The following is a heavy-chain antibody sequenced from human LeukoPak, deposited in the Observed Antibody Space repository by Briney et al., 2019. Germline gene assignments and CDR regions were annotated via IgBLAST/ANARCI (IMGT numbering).Heavy chain of an antibody. CDR2: IYHSGST. CDR3: ARVSGLLWFGELPNWFDP. D-gene: IGHD3-10*01. V-gene: IGHV4-38-2*02. CDR1: GYSISSGYY. Sequence: KTSETLSLTCTVSGYSISSGYYWGWIRQPPGKGLEWIGSIYHSGSTYYNPSLKSRVTISVDTSKNQFSLKLSSVTAADTAVYYCARVSGLLWFGELPNWFDPWGQGTLVTVSS. J-gene: IGHJ5*02.